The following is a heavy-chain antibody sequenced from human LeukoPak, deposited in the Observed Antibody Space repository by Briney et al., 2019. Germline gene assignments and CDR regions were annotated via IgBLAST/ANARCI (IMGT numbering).Heavy chain of an antibody. D-gene: IGHD1-26*01. CDR1: GGSVSSGSYY. Sequence: KSSETLSLTCTVSGGSVSSGSYYWGWIRQPPGKGLEWIGYIYYSGSTNYNPSLKSRVTISVDTSKNQFSLKLSSVTAADTAVYYCAAEVGDYVDYWGQGTLVTVSS. J-gene: IGHJ4*02. CDR3: AAEVGDYVDY. CDR2: IYYSGST. V-gene: IGHV4-61*01.